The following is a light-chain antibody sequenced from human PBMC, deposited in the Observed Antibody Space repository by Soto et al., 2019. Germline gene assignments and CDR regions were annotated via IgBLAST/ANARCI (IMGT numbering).Light chain of an antibody. Sequence: EIVLTQSPAILSVSPGERVTLSCGASQSVATNLAWYQQKPGQAPRLLIYGASSRATGIPDRFSGSGSGTDSTLTISRLEPEDFAVYYCQQYGNSPGTFGRGTKVDIK. CDR2: GAS. V-gene: IGKV3-20*01. J-gene: IGKJ1*01. CDR1: QSVATN. CDR3: QQYGNSPGT.